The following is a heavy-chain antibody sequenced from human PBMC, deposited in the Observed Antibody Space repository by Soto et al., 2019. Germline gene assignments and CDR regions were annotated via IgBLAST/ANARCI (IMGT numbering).Heavy chain of an antibody. J-gene: IGHJ5*02. CDR3: ARDVRYNWNSWGFDP. CDR2: INAGNGNT. CDR1: GYTFTSYA. V-gene: IGHV1-3*01. Sequence: ASVKVSCKVSGYTFTSYAMHWVRQAPGQRLEWMGWINAGNGNTKYSQKFQGRVTITRDTSASTAYMELSSLRSEDTAVYYCARDVRYNWNSWGFDPWGQGTLVTVSS. D-gene: IGHD1-7*01.